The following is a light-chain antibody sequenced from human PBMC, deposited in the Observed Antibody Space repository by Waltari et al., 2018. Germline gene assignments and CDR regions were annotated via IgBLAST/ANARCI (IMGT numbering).Light chain of an antibody. V-gene: IGLV4-69*01. CDR2: VNSGGSH. J-gene: IGLJ3*02. Sequence: QLVLTQSPSASASLGASVKLTCTLSSGHSTNVIAWLQNRPDGGPRYLMKVNSGGSHTKGDWIPGRFSGSSSGAEHSLTIASLQSGDEADYYCQTGGHGTWVFGGGTKLTVL. CDR3: QTGGHGTWV. CDR1: SGHSTNV.